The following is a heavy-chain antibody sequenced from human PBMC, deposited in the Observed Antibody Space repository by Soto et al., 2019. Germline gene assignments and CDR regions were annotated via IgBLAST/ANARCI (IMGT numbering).Heavy chain of an antibody. CDR2: IKEDGIEI. CDR1: GFNVRSYW. Sequence: GGSLRLSCAVSGFNVRSYWISWVRQAPWKGLEWVASIKEDGIEIYYLQSVRRRFAISRDSAGNALQLAMNYLSAEDTATYFCARDIGFDYVDWGEGAMVPVSS. J-gene: IGHJ4*01. CDR3: ARDIGFDYVD. V-gene: IGHV3-7*01. D-gene: IGHD3-16*01.